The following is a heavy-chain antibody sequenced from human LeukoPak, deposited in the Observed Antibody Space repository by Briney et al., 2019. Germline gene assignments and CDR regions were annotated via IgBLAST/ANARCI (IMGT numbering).Heavy chain of an antibody. D-gene: IGHD3-22*01. Sequence: SETLSLTCTVSGSSISSFYWSWIRQPPGRGLEWIGYIYYSGSTKYNPSLKSRATISADTSKNQVSLKLSSVTAADTAVYYCARNGILSDSSGYYPGGVDYWGQGTLVTVSS. CDR1: GSSISSFY. V-gene: IGHV4-59*01. CDR2: IYYSGST. J-gene: IGHJ4*02. CDR3: ARNGILSDSSGYYPGGVDY.